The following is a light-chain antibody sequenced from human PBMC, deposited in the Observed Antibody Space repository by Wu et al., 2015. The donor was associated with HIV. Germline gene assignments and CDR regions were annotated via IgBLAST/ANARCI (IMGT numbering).Light chain of an antibody. CDR3: QQYNNWPPLI. Sequence: EILMTQSPATLSVSPGERVILSCRASQSVSSNLAWYQQVPGQAPRLLIYGASTRATGIPARFSGSGSGTEFTLTISSMQSEDFAVYYCQQYNNWPPLIFGGGTKVEIK. CDR1: QSVSSN. J-gene: IGKJ4*01. V-gene: IGKV3-15*01. CDR2: GAS.